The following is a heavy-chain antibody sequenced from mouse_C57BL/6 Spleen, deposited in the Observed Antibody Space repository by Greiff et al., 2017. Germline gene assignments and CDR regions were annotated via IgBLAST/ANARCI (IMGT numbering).Heavy chain of an antibody. Sequence: VQLKESGAELARPGASVKLSCKASGYTFTSYGISWVKQRTGQGLEWIGEIYPRSGNTYYNEKFKGKATLTADKSSSTAYMELRSLTSEDSAVYFCARSDGSSYDYWGQGTTLTVSS. CDR2: IYPRSGNT. J-gene: IGHJ2*01. D-gene: IGHD1-1*01. CDR1: GYTFTSYG. V-gene: IGHV1-81*01. CDR3: ARSDGSSYDY.